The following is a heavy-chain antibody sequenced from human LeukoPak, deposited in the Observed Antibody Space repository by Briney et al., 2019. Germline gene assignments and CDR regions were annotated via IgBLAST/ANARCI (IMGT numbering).Heavy chain of an antibody. J-gene: IGHJ4*02. CDR2: VSRSGTT. CDR3: TRLVSAWEGGGCNY. V-gene: IGHV4-38-2*01. Sequence: PSETLSLTCVVSGYSIRNNYSSGCIRHCPGKGLGWIWTVSRSGTTYYKPFLKSLDIISIDTHKNKVSPNVISMSAAHTAVYYFTRLVSAWEGGGCNYWGRGTLVTVSS. D-gene: IGHD1-26*01. CDR1: GYSIRNNYS.